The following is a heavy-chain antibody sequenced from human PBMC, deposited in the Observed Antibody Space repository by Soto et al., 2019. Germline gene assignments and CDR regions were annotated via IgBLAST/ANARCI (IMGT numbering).Heavy chain of an antibody. CDR1: GFTFSSYV. CDR3: LAASAAY. J-gene: IGHJ4*02. V-gene: IGHV3-64D*06. CDR2: ITSNGGST. D-gene: IGHD6-13*01. Sequence: GGSLRLSCSASGFTFSSYVMNWVRQAPGKGLEYVSGITSNGGSTFYADSVKGRFIISRDNSQNTAYLQMSSLTTADTAVYYCLAASAAYWGQGTQVTVSS.